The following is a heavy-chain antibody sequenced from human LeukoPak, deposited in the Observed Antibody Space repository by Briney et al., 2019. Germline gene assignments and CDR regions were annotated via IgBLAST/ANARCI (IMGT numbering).Heavy chain of an antibody. Sequence: ASVKVSCKASGYTFTSYGISWVRQAPGQGLEGMGWISAYNGNTNYAQKLQGRVTMTTDTSTSTAYMELRSLRSDDTAVYYCARGDGYSLDYYYYYMDVWGKGTTVTVSS. CDR1: GYTFTSYG. CDR3: ARGDGYSLDYYYYYMDV. D-gene: IGHD3-22*01. J-gene: IGHJ6*03. V-gene: IGHV1-18*01. CDR2: ISAYNGNT.